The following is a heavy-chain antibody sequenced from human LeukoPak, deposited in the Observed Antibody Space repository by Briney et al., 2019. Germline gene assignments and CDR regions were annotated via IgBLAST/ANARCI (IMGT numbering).Heavy chain of an antibody. V-gene: IGHV3-66*01. CDR1: GFTVSSNY. J-gene: IGHJ4*02. D-gene: IGHD1-7*01. Sequence: GGSLRLSCAASGFTVSSNYMSWVRQAPGKGLEWVSVIYSGGSTYYADSVKGRFTVSRDNSKNTLYLQMSSLRAEDTAVYYCAKDERNWNYNLASQTYDWGQGTLVTVSS. CDR2: IYSGGST. CDR3: AKDERNWNYNLASQTYD.